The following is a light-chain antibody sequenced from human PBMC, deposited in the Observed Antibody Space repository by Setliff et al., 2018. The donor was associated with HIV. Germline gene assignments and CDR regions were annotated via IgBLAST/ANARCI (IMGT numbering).Light chain of an antibody. Sequence: PASVSGSPGQSVTVSCTGTSSDVGSYDFVSWYQQLPGKAPKLLIYDVSDRPSGVSHRFSGSKSGNTASLTISGLQSEDEADYYCASYRPNDLGVFGTGTKVTVL. CDR3: ASYRPNDLGV. CDR2: DVS. CDR1: SSDVGSYDF. J-gene: IGLJ1*01. V-gene: IGLV2-14*03.